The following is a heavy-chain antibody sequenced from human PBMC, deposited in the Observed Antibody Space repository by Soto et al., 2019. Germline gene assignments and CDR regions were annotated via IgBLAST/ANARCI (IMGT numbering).Heavy chain of an antibody. Sequence: SQTLSLTCAISRDSVSSNTAAWNWIRSSPSRGLEWLGRTYYRSNWRHDYAVSVKSRITVNPDTSKNHFSLQLNSVTPDDTAVYYCARGVAGSGFDLWGQGPLVTVSS. CDR1: RDSVSSNTAA. J-gene: IGHJ4*02. CDR2: TYYRSNWRH. D-gene: IGHD6-19*01. CDR3: ARGVAGSGFDL. V-gene: IGHV6-1*01.